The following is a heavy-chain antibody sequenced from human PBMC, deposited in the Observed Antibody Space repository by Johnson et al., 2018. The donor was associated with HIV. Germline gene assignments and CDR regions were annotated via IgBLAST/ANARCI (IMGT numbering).Heavy chain of an antibody. CDR2: ISYNEDKK. CDR1: GFTFRTFP. J-gene: IGHJ3*02. CDR3: ARRYSGSYGAFDI. D-gene: IGHD1-26*01. V-gene: IGHV3-30*04. Sequence: QMQLVESGGGVVQPGRSLRLSCAASGFTFRTFPMHWVRQAPGKGLEWMAFISYNEDKKYYVDSVKGRFTISRDNAKNSLYLQMNSLRAEDTAVYYCARRYSGSYGAFDIWGQGTMVTVSS.